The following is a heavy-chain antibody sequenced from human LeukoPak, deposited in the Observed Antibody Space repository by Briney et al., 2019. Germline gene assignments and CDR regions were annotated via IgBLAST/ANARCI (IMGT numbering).Heavy chain of an antibody. CDR2: FSGSGGDT. V-gene: IGHV3-23*01. D-gene: IGHD5-24*01. Sequence: GGSLRLSCAASGFTFNSFAMNWVRQTPGKGLEWVSAFSGSGGDTYYADSVKGRFTISRDNSKNTLYLQMNSLRAEDTAVYYCAKSGYNRFDYWGQGTLVTVSS. J-gene: IGHJ4*02. CDR3: AKSGYNRFDY. CDR1: GFTFNSFA.